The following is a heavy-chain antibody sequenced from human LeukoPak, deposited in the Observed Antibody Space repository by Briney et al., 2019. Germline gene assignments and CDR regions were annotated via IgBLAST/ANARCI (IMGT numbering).Heavy chain of an antibody. Sequence: VASVKVSCKASGYTFTGYYMHWVRQGPGQGLEWMGWINPNSGGTNYAQKFQGRVTMTRDTSISTAYMELSRLRSDDTAVYYCARGSPYYYDSSGYLNYWGQGTLVTVSS. CDR3: ARGSPYYYDSSGYLNY. CDR2: INPNSGGT. CDR1: GYTFTGYY. V-gene: IGHV1-2*02. J-gene: IGHJ4*02. D-gene: IGHD3-22*01.